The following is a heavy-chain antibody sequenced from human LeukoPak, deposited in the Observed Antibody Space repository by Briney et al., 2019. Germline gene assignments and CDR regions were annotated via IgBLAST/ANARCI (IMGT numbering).Heavy chain of an antibody. D-gene: IGHD3-22*01. V-gene: IGHV1-46*01. CDR3: AREAWYYDSSGYYDN. Sequence: GASVKVSCKASGYTFTSCYMHWVRQAPGQGLEWMGIINPSGGSTSYAQKFQGRVTMTRDTSTSTVYMELSSLRSEDTAVYYCAREAWYYDSSGYYDNWGQGTLVTVSS. J-gene: IGHJ4*02. CDR1: GYTFTSCY. CDR2: INPSGGST.